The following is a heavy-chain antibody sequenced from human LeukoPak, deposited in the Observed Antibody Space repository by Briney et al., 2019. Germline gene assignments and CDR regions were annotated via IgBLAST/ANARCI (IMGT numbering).Heavy chain of an antibody. Sequence: KPSETLSLTCTVSGGSISSGDYYWSWIRQPPGKGLEWIGYIYYSGSTYYNPSLKSRVTISVDTSKNQFSLKLSSVTAADTAVYYCARTTIFGVDAFDIWGQGTMVTVSS. D-gene: IGHD3-3*01. J-gene: IGHJ3*02. CDR3: ARTTIFGVDAFDI. CDR2: IYYSGST. V-gene: IGHV4-30-4*08. CDR1: GGSISSGDYY.